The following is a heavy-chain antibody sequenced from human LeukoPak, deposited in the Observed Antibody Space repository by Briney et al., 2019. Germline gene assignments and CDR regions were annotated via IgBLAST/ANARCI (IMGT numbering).Heavy chain of an antibody. V-gene: IGHV4-34*01. CDR2: INHSGST. CDR1: GGSFSGYY. D-gene: IGHD4-23*01. J-gene: IGHJ4*02. CDR3: ATSKYGGNADY. Sequence: SETLSLTCAVYGGSFSGYYWSWIRQPPGKGLEWIGEINHSGSTNYNPSLKSRVTISVDTSKNQFSLKLSSVTAADTAVYYCATSKYGGNADYWGQGTLVTVSS.